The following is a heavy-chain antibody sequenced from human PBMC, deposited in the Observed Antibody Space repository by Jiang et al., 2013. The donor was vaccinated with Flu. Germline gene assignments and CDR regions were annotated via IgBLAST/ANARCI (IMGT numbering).Heavy chain of an antibody. J-gene: IGHJ4*02. D-gene: IGHD6-13*01. CDR2: IYYSGST. CDR3: ARLRQQLVVDY. V-gene: IGHV4-39*01. Sequence: GKGLEWIGSIYYSGSTYYNPSLKSRVTISVDTSKNQFSLKLSSVTAADTAVYYCARLRQQLVVDYWGQGTLVTVSS.